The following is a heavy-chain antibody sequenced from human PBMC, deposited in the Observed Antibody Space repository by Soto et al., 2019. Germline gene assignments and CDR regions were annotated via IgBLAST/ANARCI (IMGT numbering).Heavy chain of an antibody. CDR2: INVYNGNT. CDR1: GYTFTSYG. D-gene: IGHD3-10*01. Sequence: ASVKVSCKASGYTFTSYGISWVRQATGQRLEWMGWINVYNGNTNYAQKFQGRVTMTTDTSTSTAYMELRSLRSDDMAVYYCARDIFCEGFGESNWLDPWGQGTLVTVSS. J-gene: IGHJ5*02. CDR3: ARDIFCEGFGESNWLDP. V-gene: IGHV1-18*03.